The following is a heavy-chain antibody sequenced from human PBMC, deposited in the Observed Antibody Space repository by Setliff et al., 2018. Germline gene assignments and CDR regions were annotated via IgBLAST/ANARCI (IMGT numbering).Heavy chain of an antibody. D-gene: IGHD2-21*02. V-gene: IGHV3-30*09. Sequence: GGSLRLSCATSGFTFSTHAMHWVRQAPGKGLEWVAVISYDGSDKFYADSVKGRFAISRDNSQNTLYLQMSSLRLEDTAIYYCARGEVVTALPNFDHWGQGTLVTVSS. CDR3: ARGEVVTALPNFDH. CDR1: GFTFSTHA. CDR2: ISYDGSDK. J-gene: IGHJ4*02.